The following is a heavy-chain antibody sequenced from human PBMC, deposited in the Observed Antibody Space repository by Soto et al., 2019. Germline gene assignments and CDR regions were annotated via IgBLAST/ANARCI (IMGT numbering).Heavy chain of an antibody. CDR2: INPSGGST. D-gene: IGHD5-12*01. V-gene: IGHV1-46*01. CDR3: ARHFYDGNSVIVY. Sequence: QVQLVQSGAEVKKPGASVKVSCKASGYTFTSYYMHWVRQAPGQGLEWMGIINPSGGSTSYAQKFQSRVTMTRDTSTSTVYRELSSLRSEDTAVYYCARHFYDGNSVIVYWGQGTLVTVSS. J-gene: IGHJ4*02. CDR1: GYTFTSYY.